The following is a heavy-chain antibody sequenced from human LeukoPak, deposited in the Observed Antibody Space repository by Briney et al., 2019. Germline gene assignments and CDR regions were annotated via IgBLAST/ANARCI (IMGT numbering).Heavy chain of an antibody. CDR1: GGSFSGYY. D-gene: IGHD3-22*01. CDR2: INHSGST. Sequence: SETLSLTCAVYGGSFSGYYRSWIRQPPGKGLEGIGEINHSGSTNYNPSLKSRPTISLDTSKNQSSMKLSSVTAADTAVYYCAVNYYDSSGYPASYFDYWGQGTLVTVSS. V-gene: IGHV4-34*01. J-gene: IGHJ4*02. CDR3: AVNYYDSSGYPASYFDY.